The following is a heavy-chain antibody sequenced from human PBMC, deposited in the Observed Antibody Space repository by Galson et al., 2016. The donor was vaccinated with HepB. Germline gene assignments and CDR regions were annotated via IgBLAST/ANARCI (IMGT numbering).Heavy chain of an antibody. CDR3: ARLTGGRFDL. Sequence: SVKVSCKASGYTFTFLDMSWVRQAAGQGLECLGWVNPNSGNTGYAQKFQGRVTMTRNTSITTAFLELSSLNSEDTAVYFCARLTGGRFDLWGQGTLVTVSS. D-gene: IGHD7-27*01. CDR1: GYTFTFLD. CDR2: VNPNSGNT. V-gene: IGHV1-8*01. J-gene: IGHJ4*02.